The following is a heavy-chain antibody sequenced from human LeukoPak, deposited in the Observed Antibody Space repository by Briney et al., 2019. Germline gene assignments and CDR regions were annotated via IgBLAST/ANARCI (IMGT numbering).Heavy chain of an antibody. J-gene: IGHJ3*02. Sequence: SETLSLTCTVSGGSISSYYWSWIRQPPGKGLEWIGYIYYSGSTNYNPSLKSRVTISVDTSKNQFSLKLSSVTAADTAVYYCARDRYSSAFDIWGQGTMVTVSS. CDR2: IYYSGST. CDR3: ARDRYSSAFDI. D-gene: IGHD4-11*01. V-gene: IGHV4-59*01. CDR1: GGSISSYY.